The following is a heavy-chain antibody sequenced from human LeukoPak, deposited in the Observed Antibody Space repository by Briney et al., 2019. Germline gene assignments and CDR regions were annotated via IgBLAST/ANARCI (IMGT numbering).Heavy chain of an antibody. CDR2: ISYDGSNK. D-gene: IGHD4-11*01. V-gene: IGHV3-30-3*01. CDR1: GFTFSSYA. J-gene: IGHJ3*02. CDR3: ARAADLFSNYLCSAFDI. Sequence: QSGGSLRLSCAASGFTFSSYAMHWVRQAPGKGLEWVAVISYDGSNKYYADSVKGRFTISRDNSKNTLYLQMNSLRAEDTAVYYCARAADLFSNYLCSAFDIWGQGTMVTVSS.